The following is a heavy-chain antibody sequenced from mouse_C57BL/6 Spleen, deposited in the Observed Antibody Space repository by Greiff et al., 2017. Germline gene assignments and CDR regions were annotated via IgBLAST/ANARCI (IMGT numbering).Heavy chain of an antibody. CDR1: GFTFSDYG. D-gene: IGHD1-1*01. Sequence: DVKLVESGGGLVKPGGSLKLSCAASGFTFSDYGMHWVRQAPEKGLEWVAYISSGSSTIYYADTVKGRFTISRDNAKNTLFLQMTSLRSEDTAMYYCARSLYYYGSSYENWYFDVWGTGTTVTVSS. V-gene: IGHV5-17*01. CDR2: ISSGSSTI. CDR3: ARSLYYYGSSYENWYFDV. J-gene: IGHJ1*03.